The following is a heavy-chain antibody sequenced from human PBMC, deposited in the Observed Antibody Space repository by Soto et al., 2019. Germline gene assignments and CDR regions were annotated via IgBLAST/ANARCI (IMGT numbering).Heavy chain of an antibody. D-gene: IGHD3-10*01. V-gene: IGHV3-53*04. CDR1: GFAVRHNY. J-gene: IGHJ6*04. CDR2: IYSGGDT. CDR3: ARKTDSIPSGGDV. Sequence: EVQLVESGGGLVQPGGSLRLSCTASGFAVRHNYMTWVRQAPGKGLEWVSLIYSGGDTAYADSVKGRFTITRHTSQNTLYIQMNSLSAEDTAVYFCARKTDSIPSGGDVWGKGPAVTVSS.